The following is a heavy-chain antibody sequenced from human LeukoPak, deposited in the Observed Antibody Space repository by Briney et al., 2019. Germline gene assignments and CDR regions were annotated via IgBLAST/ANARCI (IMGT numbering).Heavy chain of an antibody. J-gene: IGHJ1*01. CDR1: GGSFSGYY. CDR2: VNHSGST. CDR3: ARGRIAVAGGYFQH. V-gene: IGHV4-34*01. Sequence: SETLSLTCAVYGGSFSGYYWSWIRQPPGKGLEWIGEVNHSGSTNYNASLKSRVTISVDTSKNQFSLKLSSVTAADTAVYYCARGRIAVAGGYFQHWGQGTLVTVSS. D-gene: IGHD6-19*01.